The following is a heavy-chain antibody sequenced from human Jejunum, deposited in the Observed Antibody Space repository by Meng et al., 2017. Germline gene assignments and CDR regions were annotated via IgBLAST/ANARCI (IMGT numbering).Heavy chain of an antibody. Sequence: QVQLTGSGPGLVKPSQTLSLTCTVSGGSLRTGAYYWSWIRQHPGKGLEWIGYIYYTGSTFYNPSLKSRVSISLETSKNQFSLKVTSVTAADTAFYYCARLGITETIGGFDPWGQGILVTVSS. V-gene: IGHV4-31*03. CDR2: IYYTGST. J-gene: IGHJ5*02. CDR3: ARLGITETIGGFDP. D-gene: IGHD1-7*01. CDR1: GGSLRTGAYY.